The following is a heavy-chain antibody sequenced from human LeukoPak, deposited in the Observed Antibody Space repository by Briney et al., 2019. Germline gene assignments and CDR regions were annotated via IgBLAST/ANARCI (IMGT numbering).Heavy chain of an antibody. V-gene: IGHV3-23*01. CDR3: AKAPLWFGELLFSYYFDY. D-gene: IGHD3-10*01. J-gene: IGHJ4*02. CDR2: ISGSGGST. Sequence: GGSLRLSCAASGFTFSSYAMSWVRQAPGKGLEWVSAISGSGGSTYYADSVKGRFTISRDNSKNTLYLQMNSLRAEDTAVYYCAKAPLWFGELLFSYYFDYWGQGTLVTVSS. CDR1: GFTFSSYA.